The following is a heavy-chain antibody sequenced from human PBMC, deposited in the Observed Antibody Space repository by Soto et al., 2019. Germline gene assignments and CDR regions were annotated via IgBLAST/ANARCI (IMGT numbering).Heavy chain of an antibody. CDR1: GFSFSTYW. CDR3: VRGGNWFDP. J-gene: IGHJ5*02. D-gene: IGHD3-10*01. CDR2: IAQGGGEK. V-gene: IGHV3-7*05. Sequence: EVQLVESGGGLVQPGGSLRLSCAASGFSFSTYWMAWVRQAPGKGLEWVANIAQGGGEKYYVDSVRGRFTISRDNAKNSLYLQMNSLRAEDMAIYYCVRGGNWFDPWGQGTLVSGSS.